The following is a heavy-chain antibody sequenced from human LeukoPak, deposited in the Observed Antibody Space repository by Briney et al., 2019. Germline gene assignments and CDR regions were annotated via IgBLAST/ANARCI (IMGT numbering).Heavy chain of an antibody. V-gene: IGHV5-51*01. D-gene: IGHD5-18*01. CDR2: IYPGDSDT. CDR1: GYSFTSYW. CDR3: ARSRPGYSYGQYYFDY. Sequence: GESLKISCKGSGYSFTSYWIGWVRQMPGKGLEWMGIIYPGDSDTRYSPSFQGQVTISADKSISTAYLQWSSLQASDTAMYYCARSRPGYSYGQYYFDYWGQGTLVTVSS. J-gene: IGHJ4*02.